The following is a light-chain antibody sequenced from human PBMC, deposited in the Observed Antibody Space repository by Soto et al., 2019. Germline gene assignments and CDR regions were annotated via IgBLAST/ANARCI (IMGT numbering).Light chain of an antibody. V-gene: IGLV8-61*01. CDR2: NTN. J-gene: IGLJ3*02. CDR3: VLYMGSGIWV. CDR1: SGSVSTSYH. Sequence: QTVVTQEPSFSVSPGRTVTLTCGLSSGSVSTSYHPSWYQQTPGQAPRTLIYNTNIRSSGVPDRFSGSILGNKAALTITGAQADDESDYYCVLYMGSGIWVFGGGTKLTVL.